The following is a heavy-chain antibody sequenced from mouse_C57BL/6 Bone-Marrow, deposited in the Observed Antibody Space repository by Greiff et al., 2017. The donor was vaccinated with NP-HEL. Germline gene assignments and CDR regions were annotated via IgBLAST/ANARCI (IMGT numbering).Heavy chain of an antibody. CDR1: GYTFTDYN. Sequence: EVMLVESGPELVKPGASVKMSCKASGYTFTDYNMQWVKQSHGKSLEWIGYINPNNGGTSYNQKFKGKATLTVNKSSSTAYMELRSLTSEDSAVYYCAAPSITTVVGRYFDVWGTGTTVTVSS. V-gene: IGHV1-22*01. J-gene: IGHJ1*03. D-gene: IGHD1-1*01. CDR2: INPNNGGT. CDR3: AAPSITTVVGRYFDV.